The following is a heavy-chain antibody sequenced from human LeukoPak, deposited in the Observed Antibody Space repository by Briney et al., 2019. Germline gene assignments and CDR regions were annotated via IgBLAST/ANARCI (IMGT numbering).Heavy chain of an antibody. D-gene: IGHD1-7*01. Sequence: SETLSLTCTVSGGSISSSSYYWGWIRQPPGKGLERIGSIYYSGSTYYNPSLKSRVTISVDTSKNQFSLKLSSVTAADTAVYYCARENNWNYPSHWYFDLWGRGTLVTVSS. CDR1: GGSISSSSYY. J-gene: IGHJ2*01. V-gene: IGHV4-39*02. CDR3: ARENNWNYPSHWYFDL. CDR2: IYYSGST.